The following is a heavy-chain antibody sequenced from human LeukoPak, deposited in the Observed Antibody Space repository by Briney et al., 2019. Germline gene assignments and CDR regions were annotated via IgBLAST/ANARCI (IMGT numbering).Heavy chain of an antibody. V-gene: IGHV4-39*01. CDR2: IYYSGST. Sequence: SETLSLTCIVSVGSISSSSYYWGWIRQPPGKGLEWIGSIYYSGSTYYNPSRKGRVTISVDTSKNQFSLKLSSVTAADTAVYYCASFDYGADRGFDYWGQGTLVTVSS. D-gene: IGHD4-17*01. CDR3: ASFDYGADRGFDY. J-gene: IGHJ4*02. CDR1: VGSISSSSYY.